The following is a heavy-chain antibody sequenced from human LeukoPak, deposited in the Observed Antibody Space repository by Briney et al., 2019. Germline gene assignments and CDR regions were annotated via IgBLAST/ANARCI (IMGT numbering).Heavy chain of an antibody. J-gene: IGHJ6*02. CDR1: GFTFSSYG. CDR2: IWYDGSNK. V-gene: IGHV3-33*01. D-gene: IGHD3-22*01. CDR3: ARSNYDSSGYYPYGMDV. Sequence: GRSLRLSCAASGFTFSSYGMHWVRQAPGKGLEWVAVIWYDGSNKYYADSVKGRITISRDNSKNTLYLQMNSLRAEDTAVYYCARSNYDSSGYYPYGMDVWGQGTTVTVSS.